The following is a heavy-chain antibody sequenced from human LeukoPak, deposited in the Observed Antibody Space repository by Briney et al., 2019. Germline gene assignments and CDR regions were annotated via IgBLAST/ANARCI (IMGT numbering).Heavy chain of an antibody. V-gene: IGHV4-34*01. J-gene: IGHJ6*03. Sequence: SETLSLTCAVSGGSFSGYYWSWIRQPPGKGLEWIGEINHSGTTNYSPSLESRVTISADTSKKQCSLKLTSMTAADTAGDYCASNQGTGLFGYYYYYXDVWGEGTTVTVSS. CDR3: ASNQGTGLFGYYYYYXDV. CDR1: GGSFSGYY. CDR2: INHSGTT. D-gene: IGHD2-8*02.